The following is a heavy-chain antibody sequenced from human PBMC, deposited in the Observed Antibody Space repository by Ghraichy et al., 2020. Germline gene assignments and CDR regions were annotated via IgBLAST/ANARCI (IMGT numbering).Heavy chain of an antibody. CDR3: AREGNSGYYSNY. J-gene: IGHJ4*02. Sequence: GGSLRLSCAASGFTFSSFSMNWVRQAPEKGLEWVSSISSSSTYIYYADSVEGRFTISRDDAKNSLYLQMNSLRPEDTAVYYCAREGNSGYYSNYWGQGTLVTVSS. CDR2: ISSSSTYI. CDR1: GFTFSSFS. D-gene: IGHD3-3*01. V-gene: IGHV3-21*01.